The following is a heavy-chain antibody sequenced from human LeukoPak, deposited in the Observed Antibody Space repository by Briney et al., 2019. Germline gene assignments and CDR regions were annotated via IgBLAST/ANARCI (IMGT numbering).Heavy chain of an antibody. V-gene: IGHV3-53*01. D-gene: IGHD3-10*01. CDR1: GFTVSSNY. CDR3: ARLEVRGVIGP. Sequence: PGGSLRLSCVASGFTVSSNYMNWVRPAPGKGLEWVAVIYTGGATYYADSVKGRFTVSRDKSKNMLYLEMNSRRAEDTAVYYCARLEVRGVIGPWGQGTLVTVSS. CDR2: IYTGGAT. J-gene: IGHJ5*02.